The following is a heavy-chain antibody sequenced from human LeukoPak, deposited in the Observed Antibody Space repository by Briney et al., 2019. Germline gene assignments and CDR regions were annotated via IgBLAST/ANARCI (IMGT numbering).Heavy chain of an antibody. V-gene: IGHV3-23*01. Sequence: PGGSLRLSCAVSGITLSNYGMSWVRQAPGKGLEWFAGISDSGGRTNYADSVKGRFTISRDNPKNTLYLQMNSLRAEDTAVYLCAKRGVVIRVILVGFHKEAYYFDSWGQGALVTVSS. J-gene: IGHJ4*02. CDR2: ISDSGGRT. CDR3: AKRGVVIRVILVGFHKEAYYFDS. CDR1: GITLSNYG. D-gene: IGHD3-22*01.